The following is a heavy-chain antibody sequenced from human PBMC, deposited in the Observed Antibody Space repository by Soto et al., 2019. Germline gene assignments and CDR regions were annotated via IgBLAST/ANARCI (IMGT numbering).Heavy chain of an antibody. CDR2: IYYTGNT. Sequence: LETMCLTCTVSGGSIGSSSDYWGWIRQPPGKGLEWIGSIYYTGNTYYNPSLKSRVTISVDTSKNQFSLKLSSVTAADTAVYYCARHAYDYGDYDRVGLFFFDIWGQGTMVTVSS. CDR1: GGSIGSSSDY. D-gene: IGHD4-17*01. V-gene: IGHV4-39*01. J-gene: IGHJ3*02. CDR3: ARHAYDYGDYDRVGLFFFDI.